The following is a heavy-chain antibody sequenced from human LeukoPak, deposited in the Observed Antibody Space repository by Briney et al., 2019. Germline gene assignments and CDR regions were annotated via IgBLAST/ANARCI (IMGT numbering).Heavy chain of an antibody. Sequence: GGSLRLSCAASGFTFSSYEMNWVRQAPRRGLEWVANIKQDGSEKYYLDSVKGRFTISRDNAKNSVYLQMNSLRGEDTAVYYCATIEAVRFHYWGQGTLVTVSS. J-gene: IGHJ4*02. D-gene: IGHD6-19*01. CDR3: ATIEAVRFHY. V-gene: IGHV3-7*01. CDR2: IKQDGSEK. CDR1: GFTFSSYE.